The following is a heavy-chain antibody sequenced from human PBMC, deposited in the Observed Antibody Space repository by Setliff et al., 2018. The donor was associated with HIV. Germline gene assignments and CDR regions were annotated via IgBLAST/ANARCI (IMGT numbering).Heavy chain of an antibody. CDR2: ISHSGST. V-gene: IGHV4-4*02. Sequence: SETLSLTCAVSGGSIRTGDWWSWVRQSPGKGLEWIGEISHSGSTNYNPSLRSRVTISADTSSNQFSLKLSSVTAADTAVYYCARGGKYYDILTGYYKKYNWFDPWGQGTLVTVSS. D-gene: IGHD3-9*01. CDR3: ARGGKYYDILTGYYKKYNWFDP. J-gene: IGHJ5*02. CDR1: GGSIRTGDW.